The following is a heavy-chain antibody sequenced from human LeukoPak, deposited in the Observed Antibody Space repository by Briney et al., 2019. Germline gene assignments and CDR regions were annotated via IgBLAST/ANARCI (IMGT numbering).Heavy chain of an antibody. J-gene: IGHJ4*02. V-gene: IGHV3-30*18. D-gene: IGHD2-15*01. CDR1: GFTFSSYG. CDR2: ISYDGSNK. CDR3: AKGENVRYCSGGSCLPFDY. Sequence: PGGSLRLSCAASGFTFSSYGMHWVRQAPGKGLEWVAVISYDGSNKYYADSVKGRFTIPRDNSKNTLYLQMNSLRAEDTAVYYCAKGENVRYCSGGSCLPFDYWGQGTLVTVSS.